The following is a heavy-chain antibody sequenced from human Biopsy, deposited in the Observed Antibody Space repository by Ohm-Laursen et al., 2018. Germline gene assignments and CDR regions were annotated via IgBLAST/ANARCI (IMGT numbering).Heavy chain of an antibody. CDR2: ISSGGRA. V-gene: IGHV4-59*01. CDR3: ARERQFRFLEGAFDY. D-gene: IGHD3-3*01. J-gene: IGHJ4*02. Sequence: GTLSPTCTVSGGSISDDCWNWIRQPPGKGLQVIGYISSGGRAKYNPSLKSRLTISLDTSKNQLSLRLSSVTAADSAIYYCARERQFRFLEGAFDYWGQGILVTVSS. CDR1: GGSISDDC.